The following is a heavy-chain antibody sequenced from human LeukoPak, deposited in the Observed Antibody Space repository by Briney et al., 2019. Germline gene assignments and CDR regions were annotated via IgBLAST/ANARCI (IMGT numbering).Heavy chain of an antibody. J-gene: IGHJ6*03. Sequence: ASVKVSCKVSGYTLTELSMRWVRQAPGKGLEWMGGFDPEDGETIYAQKFQGRVTMTEDTSTDTAYMELSSLRSEDTAVYYCATALPALGYYMDVWGKGTTVTVSS. CDR1: GYTLTELS. V-gene: IGHV1-24*01. CDR2: FDPEDGET. D-gene: IGHD3-10*01. CDR3: ATALPALGYYMDV.